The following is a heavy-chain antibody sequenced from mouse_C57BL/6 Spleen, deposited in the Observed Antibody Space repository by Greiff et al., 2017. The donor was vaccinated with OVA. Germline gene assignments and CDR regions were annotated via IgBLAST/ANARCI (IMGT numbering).Heavy chain of an antibody. D-gene: IGHD2-2*01. CDR1: GFTFSDYG. Sequence: DVMLVESGGGLVKPGGSLKLSCAASGFTFSDYGMHWVRQAPEKGLEWVAYISSGSSTIYYADTVKGRFTIARDNAKNTLFLQMTSLRSEDTAMYYCARPDYGYDDYYAMDYWGQGTSVTVSS. J-gene: IGHJ4*01. CDR3: ARPDYGYDDYYAMDY. CDR2: ISSGSSTI. V-gene: IGHV5-17*01.